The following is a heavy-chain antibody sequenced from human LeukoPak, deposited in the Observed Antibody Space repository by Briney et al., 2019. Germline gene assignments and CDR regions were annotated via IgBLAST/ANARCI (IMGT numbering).Heavy chain of an antibody. CDR2: INHSGST. D-gene: IGHD3-9*01. J-gene: IGHJ4*02. V-gene: IGHV4-39*07. CDR1: GGSISSSSYY. Sequence: PSETLSLTCTVSGGSISSSSYYWGWIRQPPGKGLEWIGEINHSGSTNYNPSLKSRVTISVDTSKNQFSLKLSSVTAADTAVYYCARGLRYFDWLLSSGDYWGQGTLVTVSS. CDR3: ARGLRYFDWLLSSGDY.